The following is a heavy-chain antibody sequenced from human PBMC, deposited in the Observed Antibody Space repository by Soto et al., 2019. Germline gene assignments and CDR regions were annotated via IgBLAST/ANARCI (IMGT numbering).Heavy chain of an antibody. D-gene: IGHD3-22*01. J-gene: IGHJ6*02. CDR3: ARDTHYYDTSNYYRTYGMDV. CDR1: GFTFSNHW. Sequence: EVQLVESGGGLVQPGGSLRLSCAASGFTFSNHWMHWVRQAPGKGLIWVSRMNSDGSSTTYADSVKGRFTISRDNAKNTLYLKMNSLRAEDTAVYYCARDTHYYDTSNYYRTYGMDVWGQGTAV. V-gene: IGHV3-74*01. CDR2: MNSDGSST.